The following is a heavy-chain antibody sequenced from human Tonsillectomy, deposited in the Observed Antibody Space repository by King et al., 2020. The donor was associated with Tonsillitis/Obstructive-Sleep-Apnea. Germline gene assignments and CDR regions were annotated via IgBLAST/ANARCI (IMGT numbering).Heavy chain of an antibody. CDR1: GYRFTGYW. CDR3: ARRGYCGGDTCNIWFDP. CDR2: IYPGDSDT. J-gene: IGHJ5*02. D-gene: IGHD2-21*01. V-gene: IGHV5-51*03. Sequence: VQLVESGAEVKKPGESLKISCKASGYRFTGYWIGWVRQMPGKGLEWMGIIYPGDSDTRYSPSFQGQVTISADKSTSTAYLQWSRLKASDTAMYYCARRGYCGGDTCNIWFDPWGQGTLVTVSS.